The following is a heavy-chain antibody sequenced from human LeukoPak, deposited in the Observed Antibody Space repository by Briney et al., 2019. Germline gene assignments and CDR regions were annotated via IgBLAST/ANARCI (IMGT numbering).Heavy chain of an antibody. CDR2: IDEGGGLT. J-gene: IGHJ4*02. D-gene: IGHD6-19*01. Sequence: GGSLRLSCAASGFTFSASWMTWVRQAPGKGLEWVTIIDEGGGLTFYVDSVKGRFSISRDNSKNSLSLQMSTLRVEDTAMYYCARVGRNGWDFDHWGQGTLVTVSS. CDR3: ARVGRNGWDFDH. V-gene: IGHV3-7*01. CDR1: GFTFSASW.